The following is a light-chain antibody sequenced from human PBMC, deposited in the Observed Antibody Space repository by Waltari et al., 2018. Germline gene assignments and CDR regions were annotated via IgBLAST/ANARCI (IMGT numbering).Light chain of an antibody. CDR1: QSVSST. CDR2: GAS. Sequence: EIVMTQSPATLSVSLGERATLPCRASQSVSSTLAWYPQRPGQAPRLLIYGASTGATGVPARFSGSGSGTEFTLTISSLQSEDFAIYYCQQYYNWLWTFGQGTKVEIK. CDR3: QQYYNWLWT. V-gene: IGKV3-15*01. J-gene: IGKJ1*01.